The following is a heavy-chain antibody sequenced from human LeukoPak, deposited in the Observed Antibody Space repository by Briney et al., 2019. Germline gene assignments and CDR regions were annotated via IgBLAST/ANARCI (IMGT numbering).Heavy chain of an antibody. J-gene: IGHJ4*02. CDR2: INNSGST. CDR1: GGSFSGYY. CDR3: ARSSSTSQKLKY. V-gene: IGHV4-34*01. D-gene: IGHD2-2*01. Sequence: SETLSLTCAVYGGSFSGYYWSWIRQPPGKGLEWIGEINNSGSTNYNPSLKSRVTISVDTSKNQFSLKLSSVTAADTAVYYCARSSSTSQKLKYWGQGTLVTVST.